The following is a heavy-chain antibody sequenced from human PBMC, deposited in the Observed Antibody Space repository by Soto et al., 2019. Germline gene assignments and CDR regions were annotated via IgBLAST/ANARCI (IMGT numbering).Heavy chain of an antibody. V-gene: IGHV1-8*01. D-gene: IGHD5-18*01. CDR1: GYTFTSYD. CDR3: ARPSMDTAMVFNWFDP. J-gene: IGHJ5*02. CDR2: MNPNSGNT. Sequence: QVQLVQSGAEVKKPGASVKVSCKASGYTFTSYDINWVRQATGQGLEWMGWMNPNSGNTGYAQKFQGRVTMTRNTSISTAYMELSSLRSEDTAVYYCARPSMDTAMVFNWFDPWGQGTLVTVSS.